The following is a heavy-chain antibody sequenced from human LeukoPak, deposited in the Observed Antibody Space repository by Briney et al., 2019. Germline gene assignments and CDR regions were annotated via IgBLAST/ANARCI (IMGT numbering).Heavy chain of an antibody. CDR2: IIPIFGTA. CDR1: GGTFSSYA. CDR3: ATHYYDSSGYFDY. D-gene: IGHD3-22*01. J-gene: IGHJ4*02. V-gene: IGHV1-69*05. Sequence: SVKVSCKASGGTFSSYAISWVRQAPGQGLEWMGRIIPIFGTANYAQKFQGRVTITTDESTSTAYMELSSLRSDDTAVYYCATHYYDSSGYFDYWGQGTLVTVSS.